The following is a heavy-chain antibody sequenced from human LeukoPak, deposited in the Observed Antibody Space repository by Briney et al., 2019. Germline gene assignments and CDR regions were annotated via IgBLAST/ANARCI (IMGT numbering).Heavy chain of an antibody. CDR2: IYHSGGT. V-gene: IGHV4-4*02. D-gene: IGHD2/OR15-2a*01. Sequence: SETLSLTCADPGDPLNSIVWWSWVRQLPARGLEWIGEIYHSGGTNYSPSLKSRVTLSVDKSKNHLSLKLTSVTAADTAVYFCVGNGYYALDYWGQGALVTVAS. J-gene: IGHJ4*02. CDR3: VGNGYYALDY. CDR1: GDPLNSIVW.